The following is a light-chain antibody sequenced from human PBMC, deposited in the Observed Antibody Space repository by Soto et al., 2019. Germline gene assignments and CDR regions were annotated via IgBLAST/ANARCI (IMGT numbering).Light chain of an antibody. CDR1: QSISSTY. J-gene: IGKJ3*01. CDR3: QQYGSSSFA. CDR2: GAF. Sequence: EIVLTQSPGTLPVSPGETATLSCRARQSISSTYLAWYQKKPGQAPRLLLYGAFNRATGIPDRFSGSGSGTDFTLTISRLEPEDCAFYYCQQYGSSSFAFGPGTKVEIK. V-gene: IGKV3-20*01.